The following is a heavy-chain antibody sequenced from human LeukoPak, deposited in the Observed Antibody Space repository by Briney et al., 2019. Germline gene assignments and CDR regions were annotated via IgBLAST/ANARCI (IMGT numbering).Heavy chain of an antibody. Sequence: GGSLRLSCAASGFTFSSYGMHWVRQAPGKGLEWVAFIRYDGSNKYYADSVKGRFNISRDNSKNTLYVQMNSLRAEDTGVYYCAKDEGYCSSTSCSSYYYYYYMDVWGKGTTVTVSS. CDR2: IRYDGSNK. J-gene: IGHJ6*03. CDR3: AKDEGYCSSTSCSSYYYYYYMDV. CDR1: GFTFSSYG. V-gene: IGHV3-30*02. D-gene: IGHD2-2*01.